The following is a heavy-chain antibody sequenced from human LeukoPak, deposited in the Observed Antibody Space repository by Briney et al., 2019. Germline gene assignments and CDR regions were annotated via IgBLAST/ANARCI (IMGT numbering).Heavy chain of an antibody. D-gene: IGHD2-2*01. CDR2: INHSGST. Sequence: SETLSLTCAVYGGSFSGYYWSWIRQPPGKGLEWIGEINHSGSTNYNPSLKSRVTISVDTSKNQFSLKLSSVTAADTAVYYCARGLGGYCSSTSCYWGLDPWGQGTLVTVSS. CDR1: GGSFSGYY. J-gene: IGHJ5*02. V-gene: IGHV4-34*01. CDR3: ARGLGGYCSSTSCYWGLDP.